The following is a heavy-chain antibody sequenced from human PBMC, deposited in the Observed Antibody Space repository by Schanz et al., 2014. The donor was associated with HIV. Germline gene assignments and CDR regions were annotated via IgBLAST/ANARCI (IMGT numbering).Heavy chain of an antibody. V-gene: IGHV3-7*01. CDR3: ASVRVGG. J-gene: IGHJ4*02. Sequence: DVQLVESGGGLVQPGGSRRLSCAASGFIFSGYWMSWVRQAPGKGLEWVANIKQDGSEQQYVDSVKGRFTISRDNAKNSLFLQMNSLRVEDTAVYYCASVRVGGWGQGTLVTVSS. D-gene: IGHD3-10*01. CDR1: GFIFSGYW. CDR2: IKQDGSEQ.